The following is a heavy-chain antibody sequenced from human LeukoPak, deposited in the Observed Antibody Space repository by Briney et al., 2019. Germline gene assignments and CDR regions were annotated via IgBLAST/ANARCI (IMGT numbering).Heavy chain of an antibody. Sequence: GGSLRLSCAASGFTFSSCSMNWVRQAPGKGLEWVSSISSSSSYIYYADSVKGRFTISRDNAKNSLYLQMNSLRAEDTAVYYCARLVSGSYPPHFDYWGQGTLVTVSS. CDR3: ARLVSGSYPPHFDY. CDR2: ISSSSSYI. J-gene: IGHJ4*02. D-gene: IGHD1-26*01. CDR1: GFTFSSCS. V-gene: IGHV3-21*01.